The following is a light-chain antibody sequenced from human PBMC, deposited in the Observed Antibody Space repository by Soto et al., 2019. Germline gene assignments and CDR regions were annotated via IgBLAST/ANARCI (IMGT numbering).Light chain of an antibody. V-gene: IGKV3-20*01. J-gene: IGKJ1*01. CDR2: GAS. Sequence: EIVLTQSPGTLSLSPGERATLSCRASQSVSSSYLAWYQQKPGQAPRLLIYGASSRATGIPDRFSGSGSGTDFSLTIRRLESEDCAVYYCQQYGSSPGTFGQGTKVEIK. CDR1: QSVSSSY. CDR3: QQYGSSPGT.